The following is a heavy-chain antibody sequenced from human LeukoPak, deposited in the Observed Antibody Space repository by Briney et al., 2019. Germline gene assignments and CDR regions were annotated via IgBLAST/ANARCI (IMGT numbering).Heavy chain of an antibody. J-gene: IGHJ4*02. V-gene: IGHV3-30*04. Sequence: PGRSLRLSCAASGFTFSSYAMHWVRQAPGKGLEWVAVISYDGSNKYYADSVKGRFTISRDNSKNTLYLQVNSLRAEDTAVYYCARAEDILTGYPDYWGQGTLVTVSS. CDR1: GFTFSSYA. CDR3: ARAEDILTGYPDY. D-gene: IGHD3-9*01. CDR2: ISYDGSNK.